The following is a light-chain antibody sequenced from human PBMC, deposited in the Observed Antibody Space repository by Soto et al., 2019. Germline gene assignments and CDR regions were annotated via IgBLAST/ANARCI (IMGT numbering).Light chain of an antibody. Sequence: QSVLTQPPSVSGAQGRGVTIAAPGPRPNIGPGSVVYWYRQLLGGAPKLLLSGHSLRPSGSPDRVSGSKSGTSASLAITGLQPGDEADYYCQSYDSGLVGLIFGAGTKLTVL. V-gene: IGLV1-40*01. CDR1: RPNIGPGSV. CDR3: QSYDSGLVGLI. J-gene: IGLJ2*01. CDR2: GHS.